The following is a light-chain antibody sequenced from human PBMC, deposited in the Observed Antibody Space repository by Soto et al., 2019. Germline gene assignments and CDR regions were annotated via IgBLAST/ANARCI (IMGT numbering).Light chain of an antibody. J-gene: IGKJ4*01. V-gene: IGKV1-33*01. CDR3: QQYDSLPLT. Sequence: DIPMTQSPSSLYAYGGDRVTITCQASQDINSYLIWYQQKPGKVPKVLIYDASNLETGVPSRFSGSVSGTDCAVTISSLQPEDIATYAFQQYDSLPLTFGGGNKVHI. CDR1: QDINSY. CDR2: DAS.